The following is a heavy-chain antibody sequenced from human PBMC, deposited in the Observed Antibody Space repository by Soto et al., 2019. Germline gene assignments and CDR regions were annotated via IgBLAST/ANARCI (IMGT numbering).Heavy chain of an antibody. V-gene: IGHV3-21*01. Sequence: GGSLRLSCAASGFTFSSYSMDWVRQAPGKGLEWVSSISSSSSYIYYADSVKGRFTISRDNAKNSLYLQMNSLRAEDTAVYYCARNGVVDIVVVVAAKGRWFDPWGQGTLVTVSS. CDR1: GFTFSSYS. D-gene: IGHD2-15*01. J-gene: IGHJ5*02. CDR3: ARNGVVDIVVVVAAKGRWFDP. CDR2: ISSSSSYI.